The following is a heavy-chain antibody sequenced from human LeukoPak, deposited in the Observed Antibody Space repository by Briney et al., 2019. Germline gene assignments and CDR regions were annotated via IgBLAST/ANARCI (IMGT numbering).Heavy chain of an antibody. D-gene: IGHD3-3*01. J-gene: IGHJ4*02. CDR1: GYTFTNYN. Sequence: GASVKVSCEASGYTFTNYNMHWVRQAPGQGLEWMGWISAYNGNTNYAQKLQGRVTITTDTSTSTAYMELRSLRSDDTAVYYCARDHEATIFGVVRAPGYWGQGTLVTVSS. CDR2: ISAYNGNT. CDR3: ARDHEATIFGVVRAPGY. V-gene: IGHV1-18*04.